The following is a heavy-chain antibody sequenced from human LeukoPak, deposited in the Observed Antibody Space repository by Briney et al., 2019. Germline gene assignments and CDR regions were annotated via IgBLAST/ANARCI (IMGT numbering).Heavy chain of an antibody. V-gene: IGHV3-53*01. Sequence: GGSLRLSCAASGFTVSSNYMRWVRQAAGEGLEWVSVIYRGGATYYADSVKGRFTISRDKSKNTMYLQMNSLRAEDTAVYYCASPSSGQSFDIWGQGTMVTVSS. J-gene: IGHJ3*02. CDR1: GFTVSSNY. CDR3: ASPSSGQSFDI. CDR2: IYRGGAT. D-gene: IGHD3-22*01.